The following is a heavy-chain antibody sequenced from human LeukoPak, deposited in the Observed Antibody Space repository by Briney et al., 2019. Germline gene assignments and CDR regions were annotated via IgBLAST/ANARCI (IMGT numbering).Heavy chain of an antibody. CDR3: ARNGGLYCSSTSCYTAGYYYYYMDV. CDR1: GYSFTSYG. J-gene: IGHJ6*03. CDR2: ISAYNGNT. Sequence: GESLKISCKGSGYSFTSYGISWVRQAPGQGLEWMGWISAYNGNTNYAQKFQGRVTITTDESTSTAYMELSSLRSEDTAVYYCARNGGLYCSSTSCYTAGYYYYYMDVWGKGTTVTVSS. D-gene: IGHD2-2*02. V-gene: IGHV1-18*01.